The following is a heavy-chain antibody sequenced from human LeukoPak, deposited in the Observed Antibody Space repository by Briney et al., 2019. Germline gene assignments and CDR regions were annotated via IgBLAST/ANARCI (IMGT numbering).Heavy chain of an antibody. Sequence: PSETLSLTCAVYGGSFSGYYWSWIRQPPGKGLEWIGEINHSGSTNYNPSLKSRVTISVDTSKNQFSLKLSSVTAADTAVYYCASAVGGWGAFDIWGQGTMVTVSS. J-gene: IGHJ3*02. CDR3: ASAVGGWGAFDI. D-gene: IGHD3-16*01. V-gene: IGHV4-34*01. CDR2: INHSGST. CDR1: GGSFSGYY.